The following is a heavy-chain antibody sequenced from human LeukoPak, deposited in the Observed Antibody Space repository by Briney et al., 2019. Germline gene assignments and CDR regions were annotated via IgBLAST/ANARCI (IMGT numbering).Heavy chain of an antibody. CDR3: AESGSTRPRGWFDP. J-gene: IGHJ5*02. CDR2: ISSSSSYI. D-gene: IGHD3-10*01. Sequence: PGGSLRLSCAASGFTFSSYSMNWVRQAPGKGLEWVSSISSSSSYIYYADSVKGRFTISRDNAKNSLYLQMNSLRAEDTAVYYCAESGSTRPRGWFDPWGQGTLVTVSS. CDR1: GFTFSSYS. V-gene: IGHV3-21*01.